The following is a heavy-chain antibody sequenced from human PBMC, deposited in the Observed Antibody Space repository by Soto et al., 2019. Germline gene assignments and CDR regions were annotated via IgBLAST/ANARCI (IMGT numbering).Heavy chain of an antibody. D-gene: IGHD2-2*01. J-gene: IGHJ4*02. V-gene: IGHV3-33*08. CDR3: ARDHVPAALCD. Sequence: GGSLRLSIASSRFTCISYAMSWVRQAPGKGLECVAVIWYDGSNKYYADSVKGRFTISRDNSKNTLYLQMNSLRAEDTAVYYCARDHVPAALCDWGQGTLVTVSS. CDR1: RFTCISYA. CDR2: IWYDGSNK.